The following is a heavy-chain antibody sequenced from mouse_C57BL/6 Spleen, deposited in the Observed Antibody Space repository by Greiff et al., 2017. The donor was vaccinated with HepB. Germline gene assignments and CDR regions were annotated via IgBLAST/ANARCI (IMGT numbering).Heavy chain of an antibody. D-gene: IGHD2-5*01. CDR3: TRGRGYSNMMDY. CDR2: IDPETGGT. CDR1: GYTFTDYE. J-gene: IGHJ4*01. Sequence: VQLQQSGAELVRPGASVTLSCKASGYTFTDYEMHWVKQTPVHGLEWIGAIDPETGGTAYNQKFKGKAILTADKSSSPAYMELRSLTSEDSAVYYCTRGRGYSNMMDYWGQGTSVTVSS. V-gene: IGHV1-15*01.